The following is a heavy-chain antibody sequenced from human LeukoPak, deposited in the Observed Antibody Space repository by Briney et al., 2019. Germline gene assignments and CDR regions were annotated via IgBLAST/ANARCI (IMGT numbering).Heavy chain of an antibody. CDR2: ISSGSSYI. CDR1: GFTFSTYS. J-gene: IGHJ3*02. Sequence: GGSLRLSCAASGFTFSTYSMNWVRQAPGKGLEWVSSISSGSSYIYYADSVKGRFTTSRDNAKNSLYLQMNSLRADDTAVYYCARGPNCGGDCYSSDAFDMWGEATMLTVP. D-gene: IGHD2-21*02. V-gene: IGHV3-21*01. CDR3: ARGPNCGGDCYSSDAFDM.